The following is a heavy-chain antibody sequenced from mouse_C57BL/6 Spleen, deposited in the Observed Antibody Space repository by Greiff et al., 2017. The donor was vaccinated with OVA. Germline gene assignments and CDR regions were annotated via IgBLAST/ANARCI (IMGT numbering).Heavy chain of an antibody. D-gene: IGHD1-1*01. CDR1: GYTFTSYW. CDR3: ARWNYGSSYGYFDV. J-gene: IGHJ1*03. Sequence: QVQLKESGAELVRPGSSVKLSCKASGYTFTSYWMHWVKQRPIQGLEWIGNIDPSDSETHYNQKFKDKATLTVDKSSSTAYMQLSSLTSEDSAVYYCARWNYGSSYGYFDVWGTGTTVTVSS. V-gene: IGHV1-52*01. CDR2: IDPSDSET.